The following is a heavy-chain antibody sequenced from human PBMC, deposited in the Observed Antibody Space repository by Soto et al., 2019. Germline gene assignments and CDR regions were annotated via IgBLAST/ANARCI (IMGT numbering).Heavy chain of an antibody. CDR2: IYYSGST. V-gene: IGHV4-31*03. CDR1: GDSISSGGYY. D-gene: IGHD2-8*01. J-gene: IGHJ4*02. CDR3: AMTGWYCTNGVCFHDRYYFGS. Sequence: PSETLSLTCTVSGDSISSGGYYWSWIRQHPGKGLEWIGYIYYSGSTYYKPSLKSRVNISVDTSKNQFSMKLSSVTAADTAVYYCAMTGWYCTNGVCFHDRYYFGSWGRGTLVTVSS.